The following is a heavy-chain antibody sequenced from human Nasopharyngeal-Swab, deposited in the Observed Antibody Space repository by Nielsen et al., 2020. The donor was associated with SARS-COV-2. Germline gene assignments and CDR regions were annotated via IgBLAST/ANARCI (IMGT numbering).Heavy chain of an antibody. V-gene: IGHV3-7*03. CDR2: IKQDGSEK. J-gene: IGHJ5*02. CDR3: ARQSSFGDWFDP. D-gene: IGHD2/OR15-2a*01. Sequence: IRQPPGKGLEWVANIKQDGSEKYYVDPVKGRFTISRDNAKSSLYLQVNSLRAEDTGVYYCARQSSFGDWFDPWGQGTLVTVSS.